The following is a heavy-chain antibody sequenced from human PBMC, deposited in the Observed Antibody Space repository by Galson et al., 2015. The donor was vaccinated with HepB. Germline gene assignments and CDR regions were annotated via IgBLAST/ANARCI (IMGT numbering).Heavy chain of an antibody. J-gene: IGHJ4*02. CDR3: VKDQSSSFYPGRDY. Sequence: SLRLSCAASGFTFSSYAMHWVRQAPGKGLEYVSAISSNGGSTYYADSVKGRFTISRDNSKKTLYLQMSSLRAEDAAIYYCVKDQSSSFYPGRDYWGLGTLVTVSS. V-gene: IGHV3-64D*06. CDR2: ISSNGGST. CDR1: GFTFSSYA. D-gene: IGHD6-13*01.